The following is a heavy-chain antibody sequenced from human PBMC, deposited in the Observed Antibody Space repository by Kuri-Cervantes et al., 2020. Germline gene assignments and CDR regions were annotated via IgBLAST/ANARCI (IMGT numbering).Heavy chain of an antibody. Sequence: GGSLRLSCAASGFTFSSYWMSWVRQAPGKGLEWVANIKQDGSEKYYVDSVKGRFTISRDNAKNSLYLQMNSLRAEDTAVYYCAKDLSVGAHLGKWDGAPNWGQGTLVTVSS. CDR2: IKQDGSEK. V-gene: IGHV3-7*01. J-gene: IGHJ4*02. D-gene: IGHD1-26*01. CDR3: AKDLSVGAHLGKWDGAPN. CDR1: GFTFSSYW.